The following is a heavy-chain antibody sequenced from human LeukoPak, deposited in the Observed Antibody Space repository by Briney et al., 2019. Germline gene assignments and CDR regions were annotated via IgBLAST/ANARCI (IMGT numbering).Heavy chain of an antibody. V-gene: IGHV3-23*01. J-gene: IGHJ5*02. CDR2: ISGSGGST. Sequence: GGSVRLSCAASGFTFTSYAMTWVRQAPGKGLEWVSAISGSGGSTYYADSVKGRFTISRDNSKNTLYLQMNSLRAEDTAVYYCAHPTEYSSSWYGNWFDPWGQGTLVTVSS. CDR1: GFTFTSYA. CDR3: AHPTEYSSSWYGNWFDP. D-gene: IGHD6-13*01.